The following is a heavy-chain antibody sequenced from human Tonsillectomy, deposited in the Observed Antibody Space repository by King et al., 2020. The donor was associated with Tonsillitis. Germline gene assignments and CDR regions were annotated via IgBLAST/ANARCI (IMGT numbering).Heavy chain of an antibody. Sequence: VQLVESGGGVVQPGRSLRVSCVASGFIFSNYGMHWVRQAPGKGLEWVAVISYDGRKKFYSESVMGRFTVSRDNSKNTLSLQMSSLRGDDTAVYYCAKDPAGDTTMVIADHLGRGTLVSVSS. CDR2: ISYDGRKK. CDR1: GFIFSNYG. CDR3: AKDPAGDTTMVIADH. D-gene: IGHD5-18*01. V-gene: IGHV3-30*18. J-gene: IGHJ5*02.